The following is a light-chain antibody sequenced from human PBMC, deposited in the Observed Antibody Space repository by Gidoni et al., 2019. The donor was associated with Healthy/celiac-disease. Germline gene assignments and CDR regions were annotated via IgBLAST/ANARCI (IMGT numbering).Light chain of an antibody. V-gene: IGKV1-9*01. Sequence: DIQLTQSPSFLSASVGDRVTITCRASQGISSYLAWYQQKPGKAPKLLIYAASTLQSGGPSRFRGSGSGTEFTLTISSLQPEDFATYYCQQLNSYPRTFGQGTKLEIK. J-gene: IGKJ2*02. CDR2: AAS. CDR1: QGISSY. CDR3: QQLNSYPRT.